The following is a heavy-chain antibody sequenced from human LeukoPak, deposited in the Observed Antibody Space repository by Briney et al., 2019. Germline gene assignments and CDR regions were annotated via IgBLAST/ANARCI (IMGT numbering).Heavy chain of an antibody. J-gene: IGHJ3*02. CDR2: IYYSGST. D-gene: IGHD1-26*01. CDR1: GGSISSYY. Sequence: SETLSLTCTVSGGSISSYYWSWIRQPPGKGLEWIGYIYYSGSTNYNPSLKSRVTISVDTSKNQFSLKLSSVTAADTAVYYCARLSGQLLGAFDIWGQGTMVTVSS. CDR3: ARLSGQLLGAFDI. V-gene: IGHV4-59*01.